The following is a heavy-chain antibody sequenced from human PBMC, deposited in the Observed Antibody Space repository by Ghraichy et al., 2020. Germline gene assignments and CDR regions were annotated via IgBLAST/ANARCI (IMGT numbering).Heavy chain of an antibody. Sequence: SETLSLTCAVSGDSISSGGYSWSWIRQPPGKGLEWIGYIYHSGSTYYNPSLKSRVTISVDRSKNQFSLKLSSVTAADTAVCYCTRSPSTARFDPWGQGTLVTVSS. D-gene: IGHD5-18*01. J-gene: IGHJ5*02. CDR2: IYHSGST. CDR3: TRSPSTARFDP. V-gene: IGHV4-30-2*01. CDR1: GDSISSGGYS.